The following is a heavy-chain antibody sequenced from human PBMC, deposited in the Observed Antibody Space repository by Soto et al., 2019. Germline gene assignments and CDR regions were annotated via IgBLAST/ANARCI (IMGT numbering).Heavy chain of an antibody. D-gene: IGHD2-2*01. CDR3: ARNVLRGYCSSSSCPFDP. CDR1: GSTFSGSA. J-gene: IGHJ5*02. CDR2: ISTGGGST. V-gene: IGHV3-23*01. Sequence: GGSLRLSCAASGSTFSGSAMSWVRQAPGKGLEWVSGISTGGGSTDYADSVKGRFTISRGNSKNTLYLQMSSLRAEDTAVYHCARNVLRGYCSSSSCPFDPWGQGTLVTVSS.